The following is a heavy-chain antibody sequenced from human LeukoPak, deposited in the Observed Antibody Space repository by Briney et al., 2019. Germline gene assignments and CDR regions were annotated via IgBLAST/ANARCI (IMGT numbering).Heavy chain of an antibody. Sequence: SETLSLTCSVSDDSITMYYWTWIRQPPGKGLEWIGYVDHTGSTNFNPSLNGRVSISRDTTKNLFSLKLSSVTAADTAVYYCARAPTVTFFDYWGQGTLVTVSS. CDR1: DDSITMYY. J-gene: IGHJ4*02. V-gene: IGHV4-59*08. D-gene: IGHD4-17*01. CDR2: VDHTGST. CDR3: ARAPTVTFFDY.